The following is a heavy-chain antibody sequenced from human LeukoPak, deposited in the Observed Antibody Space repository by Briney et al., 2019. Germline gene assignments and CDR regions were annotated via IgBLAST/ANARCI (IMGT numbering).Heavy chain of an antibody. V-gene: IGHV3-20*04. D-gene: IGHD2-2*01. CDR3: ARDRRCSSTSCYYFDY. CDR2: INWNGGST. J-gene: IGHJ4*02. CDR1: GFLFDDYG. Sequence: GGSLRLSCAASGFLFDDYGMSWVRQAPGKGLEWVSGINWNGGSTGYADSVKGRFTISRDNAKNTLYLLMNSLRAEDTAVYYCARDRRCSSTSCYYFDYWGQGTLVTVSS.